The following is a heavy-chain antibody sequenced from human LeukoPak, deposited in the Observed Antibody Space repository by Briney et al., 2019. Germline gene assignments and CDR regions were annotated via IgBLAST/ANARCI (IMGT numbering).Heavy chain of an antibody. CDR2: IYYSGST. V-gene: IGHV4-59*01. J-gene: IGHJ6*03. Sequence: PSETLSLTCTLSGGSISSYYWSWIRQPPGKGLEWIGYIYYSGSTNYNPSLKSRVTISLDPSKNQFSLRLTSVTAADTAVYYCARGGSYYDFWSGYYDYYYYMDVWGKGTTVTVSS. D-gene: IGHD3-3*01. CDR1: GGSISSYY. CDR3: ARGGSYYDFWSGYYDYYYYMDV.